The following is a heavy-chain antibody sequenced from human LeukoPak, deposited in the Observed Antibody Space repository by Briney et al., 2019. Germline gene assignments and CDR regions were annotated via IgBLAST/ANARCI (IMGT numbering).Heavy chain of an antibody. CDR3: ARDTNWNDPFYNYFDY. D-gene: IGHD1-1*01. CDR2: INPNSGGT. Sequence: ASVKVSCKAPGYTFTGYYMHWVRQAPGQGLEWMGWINPNSGGTNYAQKFQGRVTMTRDTSISTAYMELSRLRSDDTAVYYCARDTNWNDPFYNYFDYWGQGTLVTVSS. CDR1: GYTFTGYY. J-gene: IGHJ4*02. V-gene: IGHV1-2*02.